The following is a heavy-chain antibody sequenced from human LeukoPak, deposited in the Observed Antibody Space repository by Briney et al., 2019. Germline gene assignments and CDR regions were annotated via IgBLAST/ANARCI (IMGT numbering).Heavy chain of an antibody. CDR1: GYTLTELS. CDR3: ATDSWDIVVVPAARDAFDI. J-gene: IGHJ3*02. V-gene: IGHV1-24*01. Sequence: GASVKVSCKVSGYTLTELSMHWVRQAPGKGLEWMGGFDPEDGETIYAQKFQGRVTMTEDTSTDTAYMELGSLRSEDTAVYYCATDSWDIVVVPAARDAFDIWGQGTMVTVSS. CDR2: FDPEDGET. D-gene: IGHD2-2*01.